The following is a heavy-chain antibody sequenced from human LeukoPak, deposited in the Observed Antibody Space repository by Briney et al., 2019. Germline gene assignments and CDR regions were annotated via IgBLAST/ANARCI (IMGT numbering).Heavy chain of an antibody. J-gene: IGHJ4*02. CDR1: GFTFTDHY. Sequence: PGGSLRLSCAASGFTFTDHYMDWVRQAPGKGLEWVARTRNKPNSYSTEYAASVKGRFTISRDVSKNSVYLQMNSLETEDTAVYYCARAQYCTTTTCYKTWDYWGPGTLVTVYS. V-gene: IGHV3-72*01. CDR3: ARAQYCTTTTCYKTWDY. D-gene: IGHD2-2*02. CDR2: TRNKPNSYST.